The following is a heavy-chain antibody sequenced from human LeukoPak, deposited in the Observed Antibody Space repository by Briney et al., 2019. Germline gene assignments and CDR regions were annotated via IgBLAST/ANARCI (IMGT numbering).Heavy chain of an antibody. V-gene: IGHV3-48*03. CDR3: AKDHGLLWFGELLSIAFDY. D-gene: IGHD3-10*01. J-gene: IGHJ4*02. CDR2: ISSSGSTI. Sequence: PGGSLRLSCAASGFTFSSYEMNWVRQAPGKGLEWVSYISSSGSTIYYADSVKGRFTISRDSSKNTLYLQMNRLRAEDTAVYYCAKDHGLLWFGELLSIAFDYWGQGTLVTVSS. CDR1: GFTFSSYE.